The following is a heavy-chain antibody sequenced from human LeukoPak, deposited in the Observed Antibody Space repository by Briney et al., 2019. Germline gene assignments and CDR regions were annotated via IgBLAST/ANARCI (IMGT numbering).Heavy chain of an antibody. CDR2: ISGSGGST. Sequence: GGSLRLSCAASGFTFSSYAMSWVRQAPGKGLEWVSAISGSGGSTYYADSVKGRFTISRDNSKNTLYLQMNSLRAEDTAVYYCAKEKQLWSSVRYYFDYWGQGTLVTVSS. CDR3: AKEKQLWSSVRYYFDY. D-gene: IGHD5-18*01. J-gene: IGHJ4*02. V-gene: IGHV3-23*01. CDR1: GFTFSSYA.